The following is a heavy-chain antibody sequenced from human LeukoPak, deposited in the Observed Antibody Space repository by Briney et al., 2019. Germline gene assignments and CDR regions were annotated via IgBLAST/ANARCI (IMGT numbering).Heavy chain of an antibody. Sequence: SVKVSCKASGGTFSSYAISWVRQAPGQGLEWMGGIIPIFGTANYAQKFQGRVTIAADESTSTAYMELSSLRSEDTAVYYCARNRLELLSSPWWDCWGQGTLVTVSS. V-gene: IGHV1-69*01. CDR1: GGTFSSYA. CDR2: IIPIFGTA. J-gene: IGHJ4*02. CDR3: ARNRLELLSSPWWDC. D-gene: IGHD1-7*01.